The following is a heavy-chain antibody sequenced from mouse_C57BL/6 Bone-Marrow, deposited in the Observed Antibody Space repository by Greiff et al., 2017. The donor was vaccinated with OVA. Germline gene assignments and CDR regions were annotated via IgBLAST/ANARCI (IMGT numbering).Heavy chain of an antibody. CDR1: GYTFTDYY. D-gene: IGHD2-2*01. CDR3: ARTPYGYDFAMDY. J-gene: IGHJ4*01. Sequence: QVQLQQSGAELVRPGASVKLSCKASGYTFTDYYINWVKQRPGQGLEWIARIYPGSGNTYYNEKFKGKATLTAEKSSSTAYMQLSSLTSEDSAVYFCARTPYGYDFAMDYWGQGTSVTVSS. V-gene: IGHV1-76*01. CDR2: IYPGSGNT.